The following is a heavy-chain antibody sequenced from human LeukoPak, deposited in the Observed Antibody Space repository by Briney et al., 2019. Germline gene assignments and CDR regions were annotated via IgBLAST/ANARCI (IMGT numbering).Heavy chain of an antibody. CDR3: ARLGGGHLY. CDR1: GGSISSYY. J-gene: IGHJ4*02. D-gene: IGHD1-26*01. CDR2: IYYSGST. V-gene: IGHV4-59*01. Sequence: PSETLSLTCTVSGGSISSYYWSWIRQPPGKGLEWIGYIYYSGSTNYNPSLKSRVTISVDTSKNQFSLKLSSVTAADTAVYYCARLGGGHLYWGQGTLVTVSS.